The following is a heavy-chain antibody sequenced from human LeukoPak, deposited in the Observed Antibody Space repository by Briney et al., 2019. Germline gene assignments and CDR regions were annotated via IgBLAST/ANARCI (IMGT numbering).Heavy chain of an antibody. D-gene: IGHD4-23*01. CDR1: GGTFSSYA. Sequence: SVKVSCKASGGTFSSYAISWVRQAPGQELEWMGGIIPIFGTANYAQKFQGRVTITADESTSTAYMELSSLRSEDTAVYYCARVNPAPFRTTVVREFDYWGQGTLVTVSS. CDR3: ARVNPAPFRTTVVREFDY. V-gene: IGHV1-69*01. J-gene: IGHJ4*02. CDR2: IIPIFGTA.